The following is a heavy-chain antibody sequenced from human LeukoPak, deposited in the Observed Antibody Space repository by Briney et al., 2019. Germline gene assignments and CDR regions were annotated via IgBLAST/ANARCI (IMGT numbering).Heavy chain of an antibody. Sequence: GGSLRLSCAASGFSFSTYAMTWVRQAPGKGLEWVSSIGPSSAGTYYADSVKGRFTISRDNSKSTLYLQMNSLRAEDTAIYYCAKIVIASGWSSDYWGQGTLVTVSS. CDR3: AKIVIASGWSSDY. CDR2: IGPSSAGT. CDR1: GFSFSTYA. V-gene: IGHV3-23*01. D-gene: IGHD6-19*01. J-gene: IGHJ4*02.